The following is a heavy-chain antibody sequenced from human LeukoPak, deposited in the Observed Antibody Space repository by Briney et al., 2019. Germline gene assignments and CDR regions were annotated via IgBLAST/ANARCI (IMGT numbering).Heavy chain of an antibody. Sequence: PSETLSLTCTVSGCSISSYYWSWIRQPPGKGLEWIGYIYYSGSTNYNPSLKSRVTISVDTSKNQFSLKLSSVTAADTAVYYCAREAAYYYGSGSYLDYWGQGTLVTVSS. J-gene: IGHJ4*02. CDR3: AREAAYYYGSGSYLDY. V-gene: IGHV4-59*01. CDR2: IYYSGST. D-gene: IGHD3-10*01. CDR1: GCSISSYY.